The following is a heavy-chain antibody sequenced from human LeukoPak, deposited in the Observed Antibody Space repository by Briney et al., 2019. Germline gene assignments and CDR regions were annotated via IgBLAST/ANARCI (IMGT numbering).Heavy chain of an antibody. CDR1: GFTFSDYT. CDR3: ARGRDSDYAFDH. Sequence: GGSLRLSCTASGFTFSDYTINCVRQAPGKGLEWVSSISSGSTNIYYADSVKGRFTISRDNAENSLYLQMNSLRDEDTAVYYRARGRDSDYAFDHWGRGTLVTVSS. J-gene: IGHJ5*02. D-gene: IGHD4-17*01. V-gene: IGHV3-21*01. CDR2: ISSGSTNI.